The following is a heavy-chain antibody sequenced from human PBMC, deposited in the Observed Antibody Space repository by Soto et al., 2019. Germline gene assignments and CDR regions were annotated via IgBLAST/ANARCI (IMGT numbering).Heavy chain of an antibody. V-gene: IGHV4-4*02. CDR2: IYYSGST. CDR1: GASINNSNW. J-gene: IGHJ6*02. D-gene: IGHD4-17*01. Sequence: PSETLSLTCAVFGASINNSNWWSWVRQSPGKGLEWIGEIYYSGSTNYNPSLKSRVTISVDTSKNQFSLKLSSVTAADTAVYYCARDRRDYGGRTYGMDVWGQGTTVTVSS. CDR3: ARDRRDYGGRTYGMDV.